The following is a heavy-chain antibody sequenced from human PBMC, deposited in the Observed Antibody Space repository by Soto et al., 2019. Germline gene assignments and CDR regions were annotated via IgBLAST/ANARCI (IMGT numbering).Heavy chain of an antibody. CDR1: GGSIRSSSYY. J-gene: IGHJ3*02. Sequence: QLQLQESGPGLVKPSETLSLTCTVSGGSIRSSSYYWGWILQPPGKGLEWIGIIYYSGSTYYNPSLKSRVSISVDTSKNQFSLKLSSVTAADTAVYYCARFNYYGSGSYYRVRSAFDIWGQGTMVTVSS. V-gene: IGHV4-39*01. CDR2: IYYSGST. D-gene: IGHD3-10*01. CDR3: ARFNYYGSGSYYRVRSAFDI.